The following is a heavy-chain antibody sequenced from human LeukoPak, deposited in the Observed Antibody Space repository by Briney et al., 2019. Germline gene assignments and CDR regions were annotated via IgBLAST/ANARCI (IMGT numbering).Heavy chain of an antibody. J-gene: IGHJ4*02. CDR3: ARSCDYGGNSADFDY. V-gene: IGHV3-66*01. CDR2: IYSGGST. Sequence: PGGSLRLSCAASGFTVSSNCMSWVRQAPGKGLEWVSVIYSGGSTYYADSVKGRFTISRDNSKNTLYLQMNSLRAEDTAVYYCARSCDYGGNSADFDYWGQGTLVTVSS. CDR1: GFTVSSNC. D-gene: IGHD4-23*01.